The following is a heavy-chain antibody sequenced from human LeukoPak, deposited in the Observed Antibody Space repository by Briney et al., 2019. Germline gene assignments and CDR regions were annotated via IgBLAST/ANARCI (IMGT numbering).Heavy chain of an antibody. CDR3: ASLYYYEGSEALDI. CDR2: INWNGGTT. CDR1: GFMFDDNA. J-gene: IGHJ3*02. Sequence: GGSLRLSCAASGFMFDDNAMVWVRQGPGKGLEWVSGINWNGGTTGYADSVKGRFTISRDNAKNSLYLQMNSLRGEDTALYYCASLYYYEGSEALDIWGQGTTVTVSS. V-gene: IGHV3-20*04. D-gene: IGHD3-22*01.